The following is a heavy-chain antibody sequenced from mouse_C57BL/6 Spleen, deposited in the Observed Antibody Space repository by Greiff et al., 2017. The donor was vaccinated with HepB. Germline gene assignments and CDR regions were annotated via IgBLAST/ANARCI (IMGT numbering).Heavy chain of an antibody. V-gene: IGHV1-7*01. Sequence: QVQLKESGAELAKPGASVKLSCKASGYTFTSYWMHWVKQRPGQGLEWIGYINPSSGYTKYNQKFKDKATLTADKSSSTAYMQLSSLTYEDSAVYYCASHYDYDGAWFAYWGQGTLVTVSA. CDR1: GYTFTSYW. CDR2: INPSSGYT. D-gene: IGHD2-4*01. J-gene: IGHJ3*01. CDR3: ASHYDYDGAWFAY.